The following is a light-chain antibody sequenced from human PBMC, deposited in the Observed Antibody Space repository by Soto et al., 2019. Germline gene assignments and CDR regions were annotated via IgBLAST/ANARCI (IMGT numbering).Light chain of an antibody. CDR2: GNS. CDR1: SSNIGTGYD. CDR3: QSFDSSRFYV. V-gene: IGLV1-40*01. Sequence: QSALTQPPSVSGAPGQRVTISCTGSSSNIGTGYDVHWYQQLPGTAPKLLIYGNSNRPSGVPDRFSGSKSGTSASLAITGLQAEYEADYYCQSFDSSRFYVFGTGTKVTVL. J-gene: IGLJ1*01.